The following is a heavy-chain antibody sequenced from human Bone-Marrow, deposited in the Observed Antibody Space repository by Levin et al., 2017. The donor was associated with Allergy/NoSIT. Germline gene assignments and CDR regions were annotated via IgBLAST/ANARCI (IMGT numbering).Heavy chain of an antibody. CDR1: GFTFGDFV. V-gene: IGHV3-49*04. CDR2: IRAKVDGGTT. D-gene: IGHD6-6*01. Sequence: GESLKISCTTSGFTFGDFVISWVRQGPRKGLEWVGFIRAKVDGGTTEYAASVRGRFTISRDDSKSIAYLQMIGLKIEDTAVYYCTRGFVADWGPGTLVTVSS. J-gene: IGHJ4*02. CDR3: TRGFVAD.